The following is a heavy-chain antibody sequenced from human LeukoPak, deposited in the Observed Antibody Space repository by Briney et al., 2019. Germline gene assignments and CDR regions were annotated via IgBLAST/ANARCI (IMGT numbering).Heavy chain of an antibody. CDR1: GFTFSSYG. CDR3: AKDAPSYYYDSSGYFDY. CDR2: IRYDGSNK. J-gene: IGHJ4*02. Sequence: TGGSLRLSCAASGFTFSSYGMHWVRQAPGKGLEWVAFIRYDGSNKYYADSVKGRFTISRDNSKNTLYLQMNNLRAEDTAVYYCAKDAPSYYYDSSGYFDYWGQGTLVTVSS. D-gene: IGHD3-22*01. V-gene: IGHV3-30*02.